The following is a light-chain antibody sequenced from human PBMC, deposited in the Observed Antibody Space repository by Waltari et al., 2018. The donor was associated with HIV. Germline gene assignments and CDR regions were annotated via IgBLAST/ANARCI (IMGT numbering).Light chain of an antibody. J-gene: IGLJ3*02. CDR2: STS. CDR1: SGSVSTSYY. V-gene: IGLV8-61*01. CDR3: VLYMGSGIWV. Sequence: QTVVTQEPSFSVSPGGTVTLTCGLSSGSVSTSYYPSWYQQTPGQAPRTLNDSTSTRSSVVPYRFSGSILGNKAALTITGAQADDESDYYCVLYMGSGIWVFGGGTKLTVL.